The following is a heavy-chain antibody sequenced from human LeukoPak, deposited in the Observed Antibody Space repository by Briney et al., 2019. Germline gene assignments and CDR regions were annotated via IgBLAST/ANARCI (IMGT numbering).Heavy chain of an antibody. V-gene: IGHV4-34*01. D-gene: IGHD6-6*01. J-gene: IGHJ6*03. CDR1: GGSFSGYY. CDR3: AREAGEQLRPYYYYYYMDV. CDR2: INQSGST. Sequence: SETLSLTCAVYGGSFSGYYWSWIRQPPGKGLEWIGEINQSGSTNYNPSLKSRVTISVDTSKNQFSLKLSSVTAADTAVYYCAREAGEQLRPYYYYYYMDVWGKGTTVTVSS.